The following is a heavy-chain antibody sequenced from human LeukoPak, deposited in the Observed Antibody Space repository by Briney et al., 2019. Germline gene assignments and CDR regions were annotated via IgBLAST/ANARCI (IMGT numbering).Heavy chain of an antibody. V-gene: IGHV4-39*01. Sequence: SETLSLTCTVSGGSIRSSYYYWGWIRQPPGKGLEWIGSIYDSGSTYYNPSLKSRVTISVDTSKNQFSLRLSSVTAADTAVYYCARLWYSSSWYIYTFDIWGQGTMVTVSS. CDR2: IYDSGST. D-gene: IGHD6-13*01. CDR1: GGSIRSSYYY. J-gene: IGHJ3*02. CDR3: ARLWYSSSWYIYTFDI.